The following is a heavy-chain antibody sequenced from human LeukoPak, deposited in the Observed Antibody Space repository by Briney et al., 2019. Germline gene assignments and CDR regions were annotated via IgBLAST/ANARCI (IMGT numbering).Heavy chain of an antibody. CDR1: GGSFSGYY. Sequence: PSETLSLTCAVYGGSFSGYYWSWIRQPPGKGLECIGEINHSGSTNYNPSLKSRVTISVDTSKNQFSLKLTSVTAADTAVYYCARDSHLGSYNWFDPWGQGTLVTVSS. CDR2: INHSGST. V-gene: IGHV4-34*01. CDR3: ARDSHLGSYNWFDP. J-gene: IGHJ5*02. D-gene: IGHD1-26*01.